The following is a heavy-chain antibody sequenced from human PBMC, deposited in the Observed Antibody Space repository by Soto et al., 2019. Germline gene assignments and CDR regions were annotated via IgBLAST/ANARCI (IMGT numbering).Heavy chain of an antibody. CDR2: IYPGDSDT. V-gene: IGHV5-51*01. J-gene: IGHJ4*02. Sequence: GESLKIPCKGSGYSFTSYWIGWVRQMPGKGLEWMGIIYPGDSDTRYSPSFQGQVTISADKSISTAYLQWSSLKASDTAMYYCARGYCSSTSCYRSAHYWGQGTLVTVSS. D-gene: IGHD2-2*02. CDR3: ARGYCSSTSCYRSAHY. CDR1: GYSFTSYW.